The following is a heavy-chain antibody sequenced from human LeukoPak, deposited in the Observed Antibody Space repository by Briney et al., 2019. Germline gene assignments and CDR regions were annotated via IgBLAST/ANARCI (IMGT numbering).Heavy chain of an antibody. J-gene: IGHJ6*02. V-gene: IGHV4-59*12. Sequence: PSETLSLTCTVSGGSISNYYWSWIRQPPGKGLEWIGNIYYSGSTYYNPSLKSRVTISVDTSKNHFSMKLSSVTAADTAIYYCARDVHYYGMDVWGQGTTVTVSS. CDR1: GGSISNYY. CDR2: IYYSGST. CDR3: ARDVHYYGMDV.